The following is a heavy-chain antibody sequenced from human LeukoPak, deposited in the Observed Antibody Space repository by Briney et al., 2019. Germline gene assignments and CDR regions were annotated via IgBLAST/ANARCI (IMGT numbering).Heavy chain of an antibody. J-gene: IGHJ4*02. CDR2: SGHT. CDR3: ARMYSGYDFTDY. V-gene: IGHV4-61*08. CDR1: GGSVGSGDYH. Sequence: SETLSLTCTVSGGSVGSGDYHWTWIRQAPGKGLEWIGQSGHTNYNPSLKSRVTISVDTSKNQFSLKLSSVTAADTAVYYCARMYSGYDFTDYWGQGTLVTVSS. D-gene: IGHD5-12*01.